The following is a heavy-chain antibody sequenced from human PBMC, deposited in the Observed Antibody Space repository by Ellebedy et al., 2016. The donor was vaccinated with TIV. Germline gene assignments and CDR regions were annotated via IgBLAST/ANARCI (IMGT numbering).Heavy chain of an antibody. CDR3: TKEGAVAGAPAYLAYDY. Sequence: GESLKISCAASGFIFNSHGMHWVRQAPGKGPEWVAVISSHGMTTYYADSVKGRFTISRDNSNNSLYLQMNSLRAEDTAVYFCTKEGAVAGAPAYLAYDYWGQGTLVTVSS. CDR1: GFIFNSHG. V-gene: IGHV3-30*13. J-gene: IGHJ4*02. D-gene: IGHD6-19*01. CDR2: ISSHGMTT.